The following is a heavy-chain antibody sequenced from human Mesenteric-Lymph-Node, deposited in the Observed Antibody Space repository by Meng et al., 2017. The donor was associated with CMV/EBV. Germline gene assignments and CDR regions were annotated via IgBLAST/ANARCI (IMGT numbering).Heavy chain of an antibody. Sequence: ASVKVSCKASGYTFNGYYIYWVRQAPGQGPQWMGWINPNDGVTNHAQKFQGRVTMTRDASISTAYMDLSRLRFDDTAVYYCARGSLIVGSTAGWFDPWGQGTLVTVSS. CDR3: ARGSLIVGSTAGWFDP. V-gene: IGHV1-2*02. D-gene: IGHD1-26*01. J-gene: IGHJ5*02. CDR1: GYTFNGYY. CDR2: INPNDGVT.